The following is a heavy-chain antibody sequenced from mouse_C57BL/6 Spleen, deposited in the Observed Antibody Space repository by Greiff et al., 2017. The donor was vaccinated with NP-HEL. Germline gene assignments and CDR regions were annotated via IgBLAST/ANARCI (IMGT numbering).Heavy chain of an antibody. CDR3: ASYYSNYHYYAMDY. V-gene: IGHV2-2*01. J-gene: IGHJ4*01. D-gene: IGHD2-5*01. CDR2: IWSGGST. CDR1: GFSLTSYG. Sequence: VMLVESGPGLVQPSQSLSITCTVSGFSLTSYGVHWVRQSPGKGLEWLGVIWSGGSTDYNAAFISRLSISKDNSKSQVFFKMNSLQADDTAIYYCASYYSNYHYYAMDYWGQGTSVTVSS.